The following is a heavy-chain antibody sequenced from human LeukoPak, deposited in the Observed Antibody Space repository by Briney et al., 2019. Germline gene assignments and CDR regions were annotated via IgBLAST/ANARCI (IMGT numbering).Heavy chain of an antibody. CDR2: ISSSSSYI. J-gene: IGHJ4*02. D-gene: IGHD1-26*01. CDR1: GFTFSSYS. CDR3: AKDSGSYPHRDY. Sequence: GGSLRLSCAASGFTFSSYSMNWVRQAPGKGLEWVSSISSSSSYIYYADSVKGRFTISRDNAKNSLYLQMNSLRAEDTAVYYCAKDSGSYPHRDYWGQGTLVTVSS. V-gene: IGHV3-21*04.